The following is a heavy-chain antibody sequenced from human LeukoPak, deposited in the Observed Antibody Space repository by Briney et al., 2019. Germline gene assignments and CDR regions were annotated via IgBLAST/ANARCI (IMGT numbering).Heavy chain of an antibody. J-gene: IGHJ4*02. CDR1: SIRFADHW. V-gene: IGHV3-74*01. Sequence: PGGSLRLSCVGSSIRFADHWMLWVRQVPGKPPAWVARSDRDGVVREYADSVKGRFTIPRDNARNTIHLEMNRLKVEDTAIYYRVASRWSGALDFWGQGSLVTVSS. CDR2: SDRDGVVR. CDR3: VASRWSGALDF. D-gene: IGHD3-3*01.